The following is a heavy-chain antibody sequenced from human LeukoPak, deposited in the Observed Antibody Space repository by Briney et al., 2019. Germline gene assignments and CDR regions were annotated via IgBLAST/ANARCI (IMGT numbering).Heavy chain of an antibody. CDR3: ARSGEVLDS. V-gene: IGHV6-1*01. J-gene: IGHJ4*02. D-gene: IGHD1-26*01. CDR2: TYYRSKWKN. CDR1: VDSVSSNSAA. Sequence: KPSQTLSLTCASSVDSVSSNSAAWNWIRQSPSRGLEWLGRTYYRSKWKNDYAESVRSRITINPDTSKNQFSLHLTSVTPEDTAVYYCARSGEVLDSWGQGTLVTVSS.